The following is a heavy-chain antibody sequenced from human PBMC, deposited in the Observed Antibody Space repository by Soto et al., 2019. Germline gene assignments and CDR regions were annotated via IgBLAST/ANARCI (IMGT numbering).Heavy chain of an antibody. Sequence: QLQLQESGPGLVKPSETLSLTCSVSGGSISSSSYFWGWIRQPPGKGLEWIGSIYYSGSTYYNPSLKCRRTVSLDTSKNQFSLKLSSVTAADTAVYYCARHPSDFWFDPWGQGTLVTVSS. CDR2: IYYSGST. V-gene: IGHV4-39*01. CDR1: GGSISSSSYF. CDR3: ARHPSDFWFDP. D-gene: IGHD2-21*02. J-gene: IGHJ5*02.